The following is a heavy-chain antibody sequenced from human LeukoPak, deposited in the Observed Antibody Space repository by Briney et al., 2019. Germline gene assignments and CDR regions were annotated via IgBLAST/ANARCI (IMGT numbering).Heavy chain of an antibody. Sequence: SLRLSCAASGFTFDDYAMHWVRQAPGKGLEWVSGISWNSGSIGYADSVKGRFTISRDNAKNSLYLQMNSLRAEDTALYYCAKEEAYGSGTRGLLDYYYGMDVWGQGTTVTVSS. CDR1: GFTFDDYA. CDR2: ISWNSGSI. V-gene: IGHV3-9*01. D-gene: IGHD3-10*01. CDR3: AKEEAYGSGTRGLLDYYYGMDV. J-gene: IGHJ6*02.